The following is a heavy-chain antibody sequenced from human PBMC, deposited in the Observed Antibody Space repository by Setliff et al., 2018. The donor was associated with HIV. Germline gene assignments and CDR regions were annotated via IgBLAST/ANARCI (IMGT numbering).Heavy chain of an antibody. J-gene: IGHJ4*02. D-gene: IGHD2-21*02. CDR2: VDPEDGET. CDR3: TKSTGSGVGTYYADS. Sequence: GASVKVSCKASGYSFTTYFMHWVRQAPGKGLEWMGRVDPEDGETIYAERFRGRISLTVDKSTGTAYMELNRLRSEDTAFYYCTKSTGSGVGTYYADSWGQGTLVTVSS. CDR1: GYSFTTYF. V-gene: IGHV1-69-2*01.